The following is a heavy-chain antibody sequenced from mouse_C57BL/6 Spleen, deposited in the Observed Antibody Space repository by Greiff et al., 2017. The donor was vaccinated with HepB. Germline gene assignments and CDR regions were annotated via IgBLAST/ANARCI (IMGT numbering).Heavy chain of an antibody. V-gene: IGHV1-18*01. CDR3: ARLYGNYDAMDY. CDR1: GYTFTDYN. CDR2: INPNNGGT. D-gene: IGHD2-1*01. Sequence: EVQLQQSGPELVKPGASVKIPCKASGYTFTDYNMDWVKQSHGKSLEWIGDINPNNGGTIYNQKFKGKATLTVDKSSSTAYMELRSLTSEDTAVYYCARLYGNYDAMDYWGQGTSVTVSS. J-gene: IGHJ4*01.